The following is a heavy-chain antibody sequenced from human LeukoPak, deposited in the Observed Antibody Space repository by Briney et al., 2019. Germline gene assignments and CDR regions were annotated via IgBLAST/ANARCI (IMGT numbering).Heavy chain of an antibody. Sequence: PGGSLRLSCAASGFLFSDYAMHWVRQTPGKGLEWIGEINHSGSTNYNPSLKSRVTKSVDTSKNQFSLKLSSVTAADTAVYYCARRDYYGSGDYLWGQGTLVTVSS. CDR3: ARRDYYGSGDYL. CDR1: GFLFSDYA. D-gene: IGHD3-10*01. J-gene: IGHJ4*02. V-gene: IGHV4-34*01. CDR2: INHSGST.